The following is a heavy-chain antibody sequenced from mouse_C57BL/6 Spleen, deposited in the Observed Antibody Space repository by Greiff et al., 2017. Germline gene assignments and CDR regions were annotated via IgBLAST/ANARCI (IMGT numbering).Heavy chain of an antibody. CDR1: GYTFTSYW. V-gene: IGHV1-64*01. J-gene: IGHJ2*01. CDR3: ARWGSPFDY. CDR2: IHPNSGST. Sequence: QVQLKQPGAELVKPGASVKLSCKASGYTFTSYWMHWVKQRPGQGLEWIGMIHPNSGSTNYNEKFKSKATLTVDKSSSTAYMQLSSLTSEDSAVYYCARWGSPFDYWGQGTTLTVSS. D-gene: IGHD1-1*02.